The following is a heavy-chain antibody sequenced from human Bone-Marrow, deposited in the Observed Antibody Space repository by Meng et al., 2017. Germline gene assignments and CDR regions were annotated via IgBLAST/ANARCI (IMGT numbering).Heavy chain of an antibody. CDR2: INHSGST. D-gene: IGHD3-22*01. Sequence: WGGGLLKPSGTLSLPCAVYGGSFSGYYWSWIRQPPGKGLEWIGEINHSGSTNYNPSLKSRVTISVDTSKNQFSLKLSSVTAADTAVYYCARVGVVVITPNWFDPWGQGTLVTVSS. J-gene: IGHJ5*02. V-gene: IGHV4-34*01. CDR3: ARVGVVVITPNWFDP. CDR1: GGSFSGYY.